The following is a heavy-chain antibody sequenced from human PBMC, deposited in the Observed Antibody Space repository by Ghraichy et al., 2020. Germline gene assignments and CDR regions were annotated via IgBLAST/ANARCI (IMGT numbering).Heavy chain of an antibody. CDR2: ISGSGGST. J-gene: IGHJ6*02. Sequence: GGSLRLSCAASGFTFSSYAMSWVRQAPGKGLEWVSAISGSGGSTYYADSVKGRFTISRDNSKNTLYLQMNSLRAEDTAVYYCAKDRKSILFRVVVAATRSSSGMDVWGQGTTVTVSS. CDR3: AKDRKSILFRVVVAATRSSSGMDV. D-gene: IGHD2-15*01. V-gene: IGHV3-23*01. CDR1: GFTFSSYA.